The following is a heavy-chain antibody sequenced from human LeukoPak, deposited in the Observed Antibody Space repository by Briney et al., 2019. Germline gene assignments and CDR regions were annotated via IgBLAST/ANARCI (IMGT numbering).Heavy chain of an antibody. D-gene: IGHD2-15*01. CDR3: ARAFTRYCSGGSCYPSRQRDYYYYYMDV. CDR1: GYTFTSYN. Sequence: ASVKVSCKASGYTFTSYNMHWVRQAPGQGLEWMGIINPSGGSTSYAQNFQGRVTMTRDMSTSTVYMELSSLRSEDTAVYYCARAFTRYCSGGSCYPSRQRDYYYYYMDVWGKGTTVTVSS. V-gene: IGHV1-46*01. CDR2: INPSGGST. J-gene: IGHJ6*03.